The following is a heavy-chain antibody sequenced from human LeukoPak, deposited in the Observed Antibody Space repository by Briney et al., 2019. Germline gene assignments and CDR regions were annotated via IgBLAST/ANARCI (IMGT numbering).Heavy chain of an antibody. D-gene: IGHD2-21*02. CDR1: GFTFTTYW. Sequence: GGSLRLSCAASGFTFTTYWMSWVRQAPGKGLEWVANIEQNGSGKNYVDSVKGRFTISRDNTENSLYLQMNSVRAEDTGVYYCGRGGGFCSGDCYSFGYWGQGTLVTVSS. CDR2: IEQNGSGK. J-gene: IGHJ4*02. V-gene: IGHV3-7*04. CDR3: GRGGGFCSGDCYSFGY.